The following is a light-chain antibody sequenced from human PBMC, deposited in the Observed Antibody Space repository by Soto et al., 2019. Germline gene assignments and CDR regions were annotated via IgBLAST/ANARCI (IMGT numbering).Light chain of an antibody. Sequence: DIQMTQSPSSVSASVGDRVTITCRASQGIGSWLAWYQQKPGKAPKLLIYGALSLQSGVPSRFSGSVSGTEFTLTISGLQPEDSGTYYCQQSKSFPWTFGQGTKVEIK. CDR1: QGIGSW. J-gene: IGKJ1*01. CDR3: QQSKSFPWT. V-gene: IGKV1-12*01. CDR2: GAL.